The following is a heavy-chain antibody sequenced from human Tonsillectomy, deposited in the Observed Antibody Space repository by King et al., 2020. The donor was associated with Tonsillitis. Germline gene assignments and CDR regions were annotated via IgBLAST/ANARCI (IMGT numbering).Heavy chain of an antibody. V-gene: IGHV3-21*01. CDR3: ARDPVVRAGHDAFDI. CDR2: ISSRSGYI. J-gene: IGHJ3*02. Sequence: VQLVESGGGLVKPGGSLRLSCAASGFTFSTYSMNWVRQAPGKGLEWVSSISSRSGYIDYADSVKGRFTISRDNARNSLYLQLDSLSAEDTAVYYCARDPVVRAGHDAFDIWGRGTMVTVSS. D-gene: IGHD3-10*01. CDR1: GFTFSTYS.